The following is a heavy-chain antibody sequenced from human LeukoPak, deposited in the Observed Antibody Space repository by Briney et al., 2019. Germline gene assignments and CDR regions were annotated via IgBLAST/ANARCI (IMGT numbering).Heavy chain of an antibody. CDR2: IYSGGST. J-gene: IGHJ4*02. Sequence: GGSLRLSCAASGFTVSSNYMSWVRQAPGKGLEWVSVIYSGGSTYYADSVKGRFTISRDNSKNTLYLQMNSLRAEDTAVYYCAKDWSGYCSGGSCYSGHDYWGQGTLVTVSS. CDR1: GFTVSSNY. V-gene: IGHV3-66*02. CDR3: AKDWSGYCSGGSCYSGHDY. D-gene: IGHD2-15*01.